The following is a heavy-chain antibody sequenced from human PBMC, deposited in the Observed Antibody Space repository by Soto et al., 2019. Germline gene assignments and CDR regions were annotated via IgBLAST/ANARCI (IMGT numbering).Heavy chain of an antibody. CDR1: GFTFSNFW. Sequence: ETLRLSCEASGFTFSNFWMTWVRQAPGKGLEWVANIKHDGSEENYLDSVKGRFTISRDNTKNLVYLQMNRLRAEDTAVYYCARSGRDGYNPWGQGTLVTVSS. CDR2: IKHDGSEE. V-gene: IGHV3-7*01. CDR3: ARSGRDGYNP. D-gene: IGHD5-12*01. J-gene: IGHJ5*02.